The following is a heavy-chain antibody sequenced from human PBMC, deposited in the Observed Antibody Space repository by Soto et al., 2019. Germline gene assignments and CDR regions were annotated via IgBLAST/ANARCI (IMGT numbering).Heavy chain of an antibody. CDR3: ASLLYYDFWSGYPLDV. Sequence: SENLSLTCTVYGGSISSYYWSWILQPPGKGLEWIGYIYYSGSTNYNPSLKSRVTISVDTSKNQFSLKLSSVTAADTAVYYCASLLYYDFWSGYPLDVWGKGTTVTVS. D-gene: IGHD3-3*01. V-gene: IGHV4-59*01. CDR1: GGSISSYY. CDR2: IYYSGST. J-gene: IGHJ6*03.